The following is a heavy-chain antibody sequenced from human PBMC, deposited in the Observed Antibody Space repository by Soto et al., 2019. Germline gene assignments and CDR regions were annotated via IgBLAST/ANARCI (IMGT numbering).Heavy chain of an antibody. D-gene: IGHD2-21*02. Sequence: GGSLRLSCAASGFTFNNYWMSWVRQAPGKGLEWVANIKQDGSETYYVDSVKGRFTISRDNAENSLYLQMNSLRVEDTAMYYCARAYYCRGGDCYENNWFDPWGQGTLVTVSS. CDR3: ARAYYCRGGDCYENNWFDP. CDR1: GFTFNNYW. J-gene: IGHJ5*02. V-gene: IGHV3-7*01. CDR2: IKQDGSET.